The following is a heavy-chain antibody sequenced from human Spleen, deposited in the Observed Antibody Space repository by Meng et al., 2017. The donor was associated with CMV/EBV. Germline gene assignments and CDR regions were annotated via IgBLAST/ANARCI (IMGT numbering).Heavy chain of an antibody. J-gene: IGHJ4*02. V-gene: IGHV4-38-2*01. CDR2: IYYSGST. CDR1: GFTFSSYS. CDR3: ARVLPLNRRFDY. Sequence: QGQLVESGGGVVQPGRSLRLSCAASGFTFSSYSMNWVRQAPGKGLEWIGSIYYSGSTYYNPSLKSRVTISVDTSKNQFSLKLSSVTAADTAVYYCARVLPLNRRFDYWGQGTLVTVSS.